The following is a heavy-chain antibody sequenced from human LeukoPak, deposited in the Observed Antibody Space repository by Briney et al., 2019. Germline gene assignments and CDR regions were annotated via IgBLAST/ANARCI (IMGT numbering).Heavy chain of an antibody. V-gene: IGHV4-59*01. CDR1: GGSISSYY. Sequence: PSETLSLTCTASGGSISSYYWSWIRQPPGKGLEWIGYIYYSGSTNYNPSLKSRVTISVDTSKNQFSLKLSSVTAADTAVYYCARSRALYSSGWYSLDYWGQGTLVTVSS. CDR3: ARSRALYSSGWYSLDY. D-gene: IGHD6-19*01. J-gene: IGHJ4*02. CDR2: IYYSGST.